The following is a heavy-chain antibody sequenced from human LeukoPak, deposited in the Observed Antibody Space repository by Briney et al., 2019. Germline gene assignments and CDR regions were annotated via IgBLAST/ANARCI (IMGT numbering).Heavy chain of an antibody. D-gene: IGHD3-22*01. J-gene: IGHJ4*02. Sequence: SETLSLTCSVSGDSINSYHWSWIRQPAGKGLEWIGRIHMSGSTNYNPSLRSRVAISMDNSKNQFSLKLKSVTAADTAVYYCARDDSSRDDSGGYHYWGQGTLVTISS. CDR1: GDSINSYH. CDR3: ARDDSSRDDSGGYHY. CDR2: IHMSGST. V-gene: IGHV4-4*07.